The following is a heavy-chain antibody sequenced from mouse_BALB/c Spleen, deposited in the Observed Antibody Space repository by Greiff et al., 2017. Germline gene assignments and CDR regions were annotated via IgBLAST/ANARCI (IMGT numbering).Heavy chain of an antibody. V-gene: IGHV5-6-4*01. Sequence: EVHLVESGGGLVKPGGSLKLSCAASGFTFSSYTMSWVRQTPEKRLEWVATISSGGSYTYYPDSVKGRFTISRDNAKNTLYLQMSSLKSEDTAMYYCTRRDYRYGFDYWGQGTTLTVSS. D-gene: IGHD2-14*01. CDR1: GFTFSSYT. CDR3: TRRDYRYGFDY. CDR2: ISSGGSYT. J-gene: IGHJ2*01.